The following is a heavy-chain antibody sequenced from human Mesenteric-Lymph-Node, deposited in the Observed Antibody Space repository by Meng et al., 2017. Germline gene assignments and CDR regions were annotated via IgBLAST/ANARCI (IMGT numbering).Heavy chain of an antibody. Sequence: ASVKVSCKASGYTFTSYDINWVRQATGQGLEWMGWMNPNSGNTGYAQKFQGRVTMTRNTSISTAYMELSSLRSEDTAVYYCARGRGYTYYDFWSGYYPYYYYGMDVWGQGTTVTVSS. V-gene: IGHV1-8*01. CDR2: MNPNSGNT. J-gene: IGHJ6*02. CDR1: GYTFTSYD. CDR3: ARGRGYTYYDFWSGYYPYYYYGMDV. D-gene: IGHD3-3*01.